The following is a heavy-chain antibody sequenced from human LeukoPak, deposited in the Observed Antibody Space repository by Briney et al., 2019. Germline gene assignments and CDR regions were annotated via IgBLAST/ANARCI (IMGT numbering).Heavy chain of an antibody. CDR1: GFTVSSNY. J-gene: IGHJ4*02. CDR2: IGGSGDST. CDR3: AKESTGRGYYYFDY. Sequence: GGSLRLSCAASGFTVSSNYMSWVRQAPGKGLEWVSAIGGSGDSTYYADSVEGRFSISRDNSKNTVYLQMNSLRAEDTAVYYCAKESTGRGYYYFDYWGQGTLVTASS. D-gene: IGHD5-12*01. V-gene: IGHV3-23*01.